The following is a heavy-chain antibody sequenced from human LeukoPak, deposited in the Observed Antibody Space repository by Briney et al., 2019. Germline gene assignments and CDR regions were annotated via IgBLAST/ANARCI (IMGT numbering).Heavy chain of an antibody. J-gene: IGHJ4*02. CDR2: ISGGGAST. CDR3: AKASSAYRPYFFDS. Sequence: PGGPLSLPCAPSGFTFSTNAMPWVGQPPGRGLEWVLAISGGGASTYYADSVKGRFTISRDNSKNTLFLEMSSLRAEDSALYYCAKASSAYRPYFFDSWGQGTLVTVSS. V-gene: IGHV3-23*01. CDR1: GFTFSTNA. D-gene: IGHD3-16*01.